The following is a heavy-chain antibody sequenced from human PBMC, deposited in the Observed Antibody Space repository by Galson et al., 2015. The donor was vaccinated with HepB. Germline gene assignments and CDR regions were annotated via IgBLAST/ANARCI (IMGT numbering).Heavy chain of an antibody. CDR3: ARVNWTFDY. J-gene: IGHJ4*02. CDR1: GYSISSGYH. Sequence: QVQLQESGPGLVKPSETLSLTCTVSGYSISSGYHWGWIRQPPGKGLEWIASIYRSGITYYNPSLKSRVTMSVDTSKNQFSLKLSSVTAADTAVYYCARVNWTFDYWGQGTLVTVSS. D-gene: IGHD3/OR15-3a*01. V-gene: IGHV4-38-2*02. CDR2: IYRSGIT.